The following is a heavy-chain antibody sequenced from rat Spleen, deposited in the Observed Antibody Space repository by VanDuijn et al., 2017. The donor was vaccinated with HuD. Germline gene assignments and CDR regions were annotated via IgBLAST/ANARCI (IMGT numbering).Heavy chain of an antibody. D-gene: IGHD1-9*01. V-gene: IGHV5S13*01. CDR1: GFTFSDYG. CDR2: ISPSGDYT. CDR3: ARRHYGYTDYFDY. Sequence: EVQLVESGGGLVQPGRSLKLSCAASGFTFSDYGVAWVRQAPAKGLEWVASISPSGDYTFYRGSVKGRFTISRDNAKSTLYLQMDSLRSEDTATYYCARRHYGYTDYFDYWGQGVMVTVSS. J-gene: IGHJ2*01.